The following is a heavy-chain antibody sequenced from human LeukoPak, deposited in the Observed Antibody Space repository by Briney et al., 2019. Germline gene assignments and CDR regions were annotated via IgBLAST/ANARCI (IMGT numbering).Heavy chain of an antibody. CDR2: INHSGST. Sequence: PSETLSLTCTVSGASISGYSWSWIRQPPGKGLEWIGEINHSGSTNYNPSLKSRVTISVDTSKNQFSLKLSSVTAADTAVYYCARGPGSHGARWGQGTLVTVSS. CDR3: ARGPGSHGAR. J-gene: IGHJ4*02. V-gene: IGHV4-34*01. D-gene: IGHD3-16*01. CDR1: GASISGYS.